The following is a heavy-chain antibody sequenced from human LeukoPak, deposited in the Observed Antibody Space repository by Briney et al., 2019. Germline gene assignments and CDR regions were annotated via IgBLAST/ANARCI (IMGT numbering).Heavy chain of an antibody. CDR1: GFTFSNYW. D-gene: IGHD1-26*01. J-gene: IGHJ5*02. V-gene: IGHV3-23*01. CDR3: AKGGHFSWFDP. CDR2: ISGFGEST. Sequence: GGSLRLSCVASGFTFSNYWLTWVRQAPGKGLEWVSTISGFGESTFYADSVKVRFTISRDNSKDTLYLQMNTLRADDTAVYYCAKGGHFSWFDPWGQGTLVTVSS.